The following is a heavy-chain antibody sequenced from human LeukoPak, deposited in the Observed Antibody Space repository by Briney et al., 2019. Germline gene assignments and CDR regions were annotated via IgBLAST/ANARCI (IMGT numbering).Heavy chain of an antibody. J-gene: IGHJ3*02. CDR3: ARGGDYYDSSGGAFDI. CDR2: ISAYNGNT. Sequence: ASVKVSCKASGYTFTGYYMHWVRQAPGQGLEWMGWISAYNGNTNYAQKLQGRVTMTTDTSTSTAYMELRSLRSDDTAVYYCARGGDYYDSSGGAFDIWGQGTMVTVSS. CDR1: GYTFTGYY. V-gene: IGHV1-18*04. D-gene: IGHD3-22*01.